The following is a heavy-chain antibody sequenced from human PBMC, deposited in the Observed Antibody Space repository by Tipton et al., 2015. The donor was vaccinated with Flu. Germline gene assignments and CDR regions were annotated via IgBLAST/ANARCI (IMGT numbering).Heavy chain of an antibody. Sequence: SLRLSCAASGFTVSRNYMSWVRQAPGKGLEWVSVIYSGTSTYYADSVQGRFTISRDNSKNTLYLQMNSLRAEDTAVYYCARGTTYGQDYYSMDVWGQGTTVTVSS. CDR1: GFTVSRNY. J-gene: IGHJ6*02. D-gene: IGHD4-17*01. V-gene: IGHV3-66*02. CDR3: ARGTTYGQDYYSMDV. CDR2: IYSGTST.